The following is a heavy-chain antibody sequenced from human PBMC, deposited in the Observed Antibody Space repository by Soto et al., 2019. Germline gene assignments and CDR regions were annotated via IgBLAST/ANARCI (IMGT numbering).Heavy chain of an antibody. J-gene: IGHJ4*02. CDR3: ATAEVDY. CDR1: GFTFGDYW. V-gene: IGHV3-74*03. CDR2: MTGDGRTT. Sequence: GSLRLSCVASGFTFGDYWMHWVRQPPGKGPEWVSRMTGDGRTTQYADSVKGRFTASRDNAKSTLYLQMNSLRAEDTAVYYCATAEVDYWGPGTLVTVSS.